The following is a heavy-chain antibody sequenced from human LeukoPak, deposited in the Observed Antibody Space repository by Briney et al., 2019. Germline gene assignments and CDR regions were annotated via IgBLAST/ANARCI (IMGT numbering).Heavy chain of an antibody. Sequence: SETLSLTCTVSGGSISSYYWSWIRQPPGKGLEWIGHISDSGDTNYNPSLKSRITISVDPSKNQFSLKLSSVTAADTAVYYCARDSYYDSSGYFNDTFDMWGLGTVVTVSS. CDR2: ISDSGDT. CDR1: GGSISSYY. V-gene: IGHV4-59*01. D-gene: IGHD3-22*01. CDR3: ARDSYYDSSGYFNDTFDM. J-gene: IGHJ3*02.